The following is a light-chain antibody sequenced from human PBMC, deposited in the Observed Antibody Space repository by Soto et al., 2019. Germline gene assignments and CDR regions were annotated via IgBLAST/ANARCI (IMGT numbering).Light chain of an antibody. V-gene: IGKV1-39*01. CDR3: QQSFSPLLT. J-gene: IGKJ4*01. Sequence: DIQMTQSPSSVSASVGDRVTITCRASQTLNNYLTWFQQKPGKAPKVLIYAASTLQSGVPSRFGGSGSGAEFTLTISSLQPEDFATYYCQQSFSPLLTFGGGTKVDIK. CDR2: AAS. CDR1: QTLNNY.